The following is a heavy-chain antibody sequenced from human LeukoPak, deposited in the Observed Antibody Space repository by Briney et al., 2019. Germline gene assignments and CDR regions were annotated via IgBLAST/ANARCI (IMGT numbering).Heavy chain of an antibody. CDR3: TSDYVTTAGY. V-gene: IGHV3-73*01. CDR2: IRSKPNTYAT. CDR1: GFTFSGSA. Sequence: GGSLRLSCAASGFTFSGSAMHWVCQTSGKGLEWVGRIRSKPNTYATEYDESVKGRFTISRDDSKNTAYLQMNSLKTEDTAVYYCTSDYVTTAGYWGLGTLVTVSS. J-gene: IGHJ4*02. D-gene: IGHD4-17*01.